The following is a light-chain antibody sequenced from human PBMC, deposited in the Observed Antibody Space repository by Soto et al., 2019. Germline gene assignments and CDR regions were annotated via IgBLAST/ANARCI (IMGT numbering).Light chain of an antibody. J-gene: IGKJ1*01. CDR2: KAS. V-gene: IGKV1-5*03. CDR1: QSISNW. CDR3: QQYKTYYPT. Sequence: DIQMTQSPSTLSASVGDRVTITCRASQSISNWSAWYQQKPGKAPKLLINKASSLESGVPSRFSGSGSGTEFTLTVSSLQPDDFATYYCQQYKTYYPTFGQGTKVEI.